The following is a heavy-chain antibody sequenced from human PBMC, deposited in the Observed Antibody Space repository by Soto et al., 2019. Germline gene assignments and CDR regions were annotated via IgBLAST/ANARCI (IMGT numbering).Heavy chain of an antibody. CDR1: GFTFGDYA. Sequence: PGGSLRLSCTASGFTFGDYAMSWFRQAPGKGLEWVGFIRSKAYGGTTEYAASVKGRFTISRDDSKSIAYLQMNSLKTEDTAVYYCTRDGSGRSSGWYYYYYYMDVWGKGTTVTVSS. D-gene: IGHD6-19*01. J-gene: IGHJ6*03. CDR3: TRDGSGRSSGWYYYYYYMDV. V-gene: IGHV3-49*03. CDR2: IRSKAYGGTT.